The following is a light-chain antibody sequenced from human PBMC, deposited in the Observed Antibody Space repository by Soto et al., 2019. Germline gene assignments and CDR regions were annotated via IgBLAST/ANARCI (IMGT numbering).Light chain of an antibody. CDR2: TAS. Sequence: DIQMTQSPSSLSASVGDRVSITCRASQTIGSYVNWYQQKLGKAPKLLIYTASSLQSGVPSRFSGRGSGTDFTLTISSLQPEDFAIYYCQQSNTTPWTFGQGTKVEIK. CDR3: QQSNTTPWT. J-gene: IGKJ1*01. CDR1: QTIGSY. V-gene: IGKV1-39*01.